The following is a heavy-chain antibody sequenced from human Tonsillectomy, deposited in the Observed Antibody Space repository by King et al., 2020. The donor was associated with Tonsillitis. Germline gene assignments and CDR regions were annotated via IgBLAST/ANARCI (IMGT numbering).Heavy chain of an antibody. CDR2: IWYDGSNK. V-gene: IGHV3-33*08. Sequence: HVQLVESGGGVVQPGRSLRLSCAAAEFTFSIYGMHWVRQAPGKGLEWVAVIWYDGSNKYYADSVKGRFTISRDNSKNTLYLQMNSLRAEDTAVYYWARDDRHYDFWSGYSGYYYMDVWGKGTTVTVSS. D-gene: IGHD3-3*01. CDR3: ARDDRHYDFWSGYSGYYYMDV. CDR1: EFTFSIYG. J-gene: IGHJ6*03.